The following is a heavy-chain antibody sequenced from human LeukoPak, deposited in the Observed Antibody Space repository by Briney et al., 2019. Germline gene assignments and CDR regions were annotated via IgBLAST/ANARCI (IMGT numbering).Heavy chain of an antibody. CDR3: ARVKMYEGEDAFDI. J-gene: IGHJ3*02. Sequence: GASVKVSCKASGGTFSSYAISWVRQAPGQGLEWMGGIIPIFGTANYAQKFQGRVTITADESTSTAYMELSSLRSEDTAVYYCARVKMYEGEDAFDIWGQGTMVTVSS. V-gene: IGHV1-69*13. CDR2: IIPIFGTA. CDR1: GGTFSSYA. D-gene: IGHD3-10*01.